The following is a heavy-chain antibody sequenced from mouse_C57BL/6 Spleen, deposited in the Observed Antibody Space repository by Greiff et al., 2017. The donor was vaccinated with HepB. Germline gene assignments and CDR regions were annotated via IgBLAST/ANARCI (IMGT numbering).Heavy chain of an antibody. J-gene: IGHJ4*01. V-gene: IGHV1-82*01. CDR2: IYPGDGDT. Sequence: QVQLQQSGPELVKPGASVKISCKASGYAFSSSWMNWVKQRPGKGLEWIGRIYPGDGDTNYNGKFKGKATLTADKSSSTAYMQLSSLTSEDSAVYFCARIGRYAMDDWGQGTSVTVSS. CDR3: ARIGRYAMDD. CDR1: GYAFSSSW.